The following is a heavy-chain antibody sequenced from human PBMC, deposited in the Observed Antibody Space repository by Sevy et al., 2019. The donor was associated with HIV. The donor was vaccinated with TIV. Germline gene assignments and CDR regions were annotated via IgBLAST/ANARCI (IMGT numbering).Heavy chain of an antibody. D-gene: IGHD4-17*01. J-gene: IGHJ6*02. V-gene: IGHV3-21*04. CDR2: ISSSSTYI. CDR1: GLTFSTYS. Sequence: GGSLRLSCVDSGLTFSTYSMNWVRQAPGKGLEWVSSISSSSTYIYYAHSVKGRFTISRDNAKKSLYLEMNSLRAEDTAVYYCARDHVKDGDLGDYYYFAVDVWGQGTTVTVSS. CDR3: ARDHVKDGDLGDYYYFAVDV.